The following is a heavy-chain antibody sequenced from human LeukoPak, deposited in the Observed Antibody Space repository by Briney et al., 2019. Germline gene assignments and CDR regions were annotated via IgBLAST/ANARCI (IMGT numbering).Heavy chain of an antibody. D-gene: IGHD2-2*01. J-gene: IGHJ4*02. CDR2: FDPEDGET. V-gene: IGHV1-24*01. Sequence: ASVKVSCKVSGYTLTELSMHWVRQAPGKGPEWMGGFDPEDGETIYAQKFQGRVAMTTDTSTSTAYMELRSLRSDDTAVYYCARVLRYCSSTSCYRGYFDYWGQGTLVTVSS. CDR3: ARVLRYCSSTSCYRGYFDY. CDR1: GYTLTELS.